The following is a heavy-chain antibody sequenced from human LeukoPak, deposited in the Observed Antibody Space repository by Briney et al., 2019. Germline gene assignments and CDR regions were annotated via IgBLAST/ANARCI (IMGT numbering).Heavy chain of an antibody. Sequence: SETLSLTCTVSGGSISSYYWSWIRQPAGKGLEWIGRIYTSGSTNYNSSLKSRVTMSVDTSKNQFSLKLSSVTAADTAVYYCARDYGDYEFGAFDIWGQGTMVTVSS. V-gene: IGHV4-4*07. J-gene: IGHJ3*02. CDR1: GGSISSYY. D-gene: IGHD4-17*01. CDR2: IYTSGST. CDR3: ARDYGDYEFGAFDI.